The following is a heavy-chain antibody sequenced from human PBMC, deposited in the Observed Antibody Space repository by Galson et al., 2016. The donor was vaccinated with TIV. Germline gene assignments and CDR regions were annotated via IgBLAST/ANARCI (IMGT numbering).Heavy chain of an antibody. V-gene: IGHV3-66*02. CDR3: ARDRIVDATYYYYYYGMDV. J-gene: IGHJ6*02. D-gene: IGHD1-26*01. CDR2: ISDGGNT. Sequence: SLRLSCAASGLSVSINYMTWVRQAPGKGLEWVSLISDGGNTYYPDSVKGRFRISRDKSKNTLYLQMNSLRVEDTAVYYCARDRIVDATYYYYYYGMDVWGQGTAVTVSS. CDR1: GLSVSINY.